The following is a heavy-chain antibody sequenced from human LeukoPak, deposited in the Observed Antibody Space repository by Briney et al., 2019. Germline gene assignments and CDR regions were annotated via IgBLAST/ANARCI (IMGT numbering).Heavy chain of an antibody. CDR3: ARDPSNPHYYYYYYMDV. V-gene: IGHV4-39*07. D-gene: IGHD4-11*01. J-gene: IGHJ6*03. Sequence: KPSETLSLTCTVSGGSISSSSYYWGWIRQPPGKGLEWIGSIYYSGSTYYNPSLKSRVTISVDTSKNQFSLKLSSVTAADTAVYYCARDPSNPHYYYYYYMDVWGKGTTVTVSS. CDR1: GGSISSSSYY. CDR2: IYYSGST.